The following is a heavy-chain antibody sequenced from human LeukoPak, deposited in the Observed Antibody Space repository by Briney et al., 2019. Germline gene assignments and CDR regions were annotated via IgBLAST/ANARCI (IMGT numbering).Heavy chain of an antibody. CDR3: ARTTSMTASGYDY. D-gene: IGHD2-21*02. J-gene: IGHJ4*02. V-gene: IGHV1-8*03. Sequence: ASVKVSCKASGYTFTNYHINWVRQASGQGLEWMTWINPDTGDKGYARKFQDRVTITTDTSISTAYMELSSLSSEGTAVYFCARTTSMTASGYDYWGQGTLVSVSS. CDR2: INPDTGDK. CDR1: GYTFTNYH.